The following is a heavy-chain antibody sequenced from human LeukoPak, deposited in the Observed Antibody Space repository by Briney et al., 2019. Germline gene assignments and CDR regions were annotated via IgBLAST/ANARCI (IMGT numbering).Heavy chain of an antibody. D-gene: IGHD4-23*01. J-gene: IGHJ4*02. CDR3: ATDRTTAYGGNSG. Sequence: GAAVKVSCKASGYSFTSYGISWVRQAPGQGLEWMGWISAYNGNPNYAQNFQGRVTMTTDTSTSTAYMELRSLRSDDTAVYYCATDRTTAYGGNSGWGQGTLVTVSS. V-gene: IGHV1-18*01. CDR2: ISAYNGNP. CDR1: GYSFTSYG.